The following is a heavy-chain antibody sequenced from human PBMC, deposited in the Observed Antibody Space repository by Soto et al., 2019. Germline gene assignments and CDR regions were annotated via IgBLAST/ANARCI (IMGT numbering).Heavy chain of an antibody. J-gene: IGHJ3*02. CDR1: GFSVSNNY. CDR3: ARDRGYS. CDR2: IYSNGDT. V-gene: IGHV3-66*01. Sequence: QLVESGGGLVQPGGSLRLSCAASGFSVSNNYMKWVRQAPGKGLQWVSLIYSNGDTYYADYVRGRFTISRDNSKNTLILQMNNLRDDDTALYYCARDRGYSWGQGTMVTVSS. D-gene: IGHD3-10*01.